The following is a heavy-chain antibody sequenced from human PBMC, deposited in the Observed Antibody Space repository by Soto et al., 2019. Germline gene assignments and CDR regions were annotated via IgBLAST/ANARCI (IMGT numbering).Heavy chain of an antibody. V-gene: IGHV3-23*01. CDR1: GFTFSSYA. Sequence: GGSLRLSCAASGFTFSSYAMSWVRQAPGKGLEWVSAISGSGGSTYYAESVKGRFTISRDNSKNKLYLQMNSLRAEDTAVYYCAKDLWNYGGYGMDVWGQGTTVTVSS. J-gene: IGHJ6*02. CDR2: ISGSGGST. CDR3: AKDLWNYGGYGMDV. D-gene: IGHD1-7*01.